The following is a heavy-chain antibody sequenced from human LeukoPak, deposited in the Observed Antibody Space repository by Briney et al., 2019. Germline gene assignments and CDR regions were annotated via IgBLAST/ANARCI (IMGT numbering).Heavy chain of an antibody. CDR2: INHSGST. CDR3: AGRGSWYRWFDP. V-gene: IGHV4-34*01. D-gene: IGHD6-13*01. CDR1: GGSFSGYY. Sequence: SETLSLTCAVYGGSFSGYYWSWIRQPPGKGLEWIGEINHSGSTNYNPSLKSRVTISVDTSKNQFSLKLSSVTAADTAVYYCAGRGSWYRWFDPWGQGTLVTVSS. J-gene: IGHJ5*02.